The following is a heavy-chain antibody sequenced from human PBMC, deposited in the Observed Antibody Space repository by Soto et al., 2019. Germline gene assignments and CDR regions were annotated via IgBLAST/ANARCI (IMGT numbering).Heavy chain of an antibody. D-gene: IGHD2-8*02. Sequence: SETLSLTCDVSGDTISTGGYTWAWIRQPPGKGLEWIGEINHSGSTNYNPSLKSRVTISVDTSKNQFSLKLYSVTAADTAMYYCARDKITGLFDYWGQGTLVTVSS. V-gene: IGHV4-39*02. J-gene: IGHJ4*02. CDR2: INHSGST. CDR1: GDTISTGGYT. CDR3: ARDKITGLFDY.